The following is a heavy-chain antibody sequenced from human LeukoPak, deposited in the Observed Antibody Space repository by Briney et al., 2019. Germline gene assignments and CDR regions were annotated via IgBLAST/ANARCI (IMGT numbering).Heavy chain of an antibody. J-gene: IGHJ3*02. D-gene: IGHD3-10*01. V-gene: IGHV3-30-3*01. CDR1: GFTFSSYA. CDR2: ISYDGSNK. CDR3: AREMRFGELLGAFDI. Sequence: GRSLRLSCAASGFTFSSYAMHWVRQAPGKGLEWVAVISYDGSNKYYANSVKGRFTISRDNSKNTLYLQMNSLRAEDTAVYYCAREMRFGELLGAFDIWGQGTMVTVSS.